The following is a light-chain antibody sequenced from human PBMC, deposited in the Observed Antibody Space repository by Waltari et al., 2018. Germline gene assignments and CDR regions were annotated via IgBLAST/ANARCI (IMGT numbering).Light chain of an antibody. CDR3: QQTYTNTPT. V-gene: IGKV1-39*01. J-gene: IGKJ1*01. Sequence: DVKMTQSASSLSASVGDRVTITCRASQTITVYLNWYQHKFGKAPKLLIYAASNLQSGVPSRFSGGGSGTVFTLTINSLQHEDFATYYCQQTYTNTPTFGQGTRVEVK. CDR2: AAS. CDR1: QTITVY.